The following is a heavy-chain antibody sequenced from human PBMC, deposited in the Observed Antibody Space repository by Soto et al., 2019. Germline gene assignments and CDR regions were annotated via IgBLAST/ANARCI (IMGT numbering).Heavy chain of an antibody. V-gene: IGHV3-33*01. Sequence: QVQLVESGGGVVQPGRSLRLSCATSGFTFSGYGMHWVRQAPGKGLERVSFIWYDVSNTYYADSVKGRFTISRDNSKHRLYLQMDSLRAEDTAVYYCARQDCSTTNCYGRQDYFGLDVWGQGTTVTVSS. CDR1: GFTFSGYG. CDR2: IWYDVSNT. D-gene: IGHD2-2*01. CDR3: ARQDCSTTNCYGRQDYFGLDV. J-gene: IGHJ6*02.